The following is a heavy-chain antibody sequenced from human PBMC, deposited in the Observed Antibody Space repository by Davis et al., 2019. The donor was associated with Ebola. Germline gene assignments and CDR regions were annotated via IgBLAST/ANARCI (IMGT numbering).Heavy chain of an antibody. CDR1: GLTFHNFA. J-gene: IGHJ6*03. CDR2: ISGSGGGT. D-gene: IGHD1/OR15-1a*01. CDR3: AKNKGSGDHYNNCMDA. V-gene: IGHV3-23*01. Sequence: GESLKISCAASGLTFHNFAMSWVRQAPGKGLEWVSTISGSGGGTYYEESVKGRFTISRDNSKNTVYLQLNSLRAEDTAVFYCAKNKGSGDHYNNCMDAWGKGTTVTVSS.